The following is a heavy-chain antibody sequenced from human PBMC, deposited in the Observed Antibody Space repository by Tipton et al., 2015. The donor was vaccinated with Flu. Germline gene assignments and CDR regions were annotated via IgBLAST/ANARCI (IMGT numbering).Heavy chain of an antibody. V-gene: IGHV1-46*01. CDR1: GYTFTSHY. CDR3: YTVTKGY. J-gene: IGHJ4*02. D-gene: IGHD4-17*01. CDR2: INPDTGST. Sequence: QVQLVQSGPEVKKPGASVKVSCKASGYTFTSHYFQWVRQAPGQGLEWMGVINPDTGSTTYAQKFQGRVTMTRDTSTSTVYMQLSSLTSDDTGVYYCYTVTKGYWGQGTLVTVSS.